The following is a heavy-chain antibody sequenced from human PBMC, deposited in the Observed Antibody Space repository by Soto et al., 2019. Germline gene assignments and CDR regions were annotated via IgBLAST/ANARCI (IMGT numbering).Heavy chain of an antibody. D-gene: IGHD6-19*01. J-gene: IGHJ4*02. V-gene: IGHV4-59*01. Sequence: SETLSLTCTVSGGSISSYYWSWIRQPPGKGLEWIGYIYYSGSTNYNPSLKSRVTISVDTSKNQFSLKLSSVTAADTAVYYCVRSSSGWYGRYFDYWGQGTLVTVSS. CDR1: GGSISSYY. CDR2: IYYSGST. CDR3: VRSSSGWYGRYFDY.